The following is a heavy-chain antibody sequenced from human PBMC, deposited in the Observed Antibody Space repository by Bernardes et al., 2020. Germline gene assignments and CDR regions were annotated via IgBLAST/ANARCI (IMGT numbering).Heavy chain of an antibody. CDR1: GYTFSSYG. Sequence: ASVKVSCKASGYTFSSYGLSWVRQAPGQGLEWMGWISGYDGETNYVQNLQDRITLTTDTSASTAYMDLRGLRSDDTAVYYCARDNRHDFSDFRYFDLWGRGTLVTVSS. J-gene: IGHJ2*01. V-gene: IGHV1-18*01. D-gene: IGHD2-21*02. CDR3: ARDNRHDFSDFRYFDL. CDR2: ISGYDGET.